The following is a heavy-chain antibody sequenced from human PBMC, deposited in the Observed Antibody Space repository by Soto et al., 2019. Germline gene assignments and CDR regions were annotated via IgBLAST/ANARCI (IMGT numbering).Heavy chain of an antibody. CDR2: ISTNGGST. V-gene: IGHV3-64D*06. Sequence: GGSLRLSCSASGFTFSSYAMHWVRQAPGKGLEYVSSISTNGGSTHYADSVKGRFTISRDNSKNSQYLQMSSLRADDTAVYYCVKGEYYYDSSGYYPFDYWGQGTLVTVSS. D-gene: IGHD3-22*01. CDR1: GFTFSSYA. CDR3: VKGEYYYDSSGYYPFDY. J-gene: IGHJ4*02.